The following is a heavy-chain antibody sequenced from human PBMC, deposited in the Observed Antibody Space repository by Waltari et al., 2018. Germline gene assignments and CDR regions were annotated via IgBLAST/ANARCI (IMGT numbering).Heavy chain of an antibody. Sequence: LQSGSQVKELGASVRVYCQASGYTFTDHHLHWLRQGPNQRFEWMGWFNPKKGDSDSAANFLRRVTMSRDTSINTVYLDLSGLRSDDTAVYFCARDPGPIVGAPDLWGQGTLVTVFS. V-gene: IGHV1-2*02. CDR3: ARDPGPIVGAPDL. J-gene: IGHJ5*02. CDR2: FNPKKGDS. CDR1: GYTFTDHH. D-gene: IGHD1-26*01.